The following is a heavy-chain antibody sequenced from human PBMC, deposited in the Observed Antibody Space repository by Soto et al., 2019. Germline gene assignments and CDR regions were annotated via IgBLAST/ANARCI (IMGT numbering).Heavy chain of an antibody. Sequence: GGSLRLSCAASGFTFGIYAMSWVRQAPGKGLEWVSLISGTGDSSEYANSVKGRFTTSRDYSKTTVFLQMNSLRAEDTAVYFCAKDNGNYGSGSFSHWGQGTLVTVSS. CDR1: GFTFGIYA. CDR2: ISGTGDSS. V-gene: IGHV3-23*01. J-gene: IGHJ4*02. D-gene: IGHD3-10*01. CDR3: AKDNGNYGSGSFSH.